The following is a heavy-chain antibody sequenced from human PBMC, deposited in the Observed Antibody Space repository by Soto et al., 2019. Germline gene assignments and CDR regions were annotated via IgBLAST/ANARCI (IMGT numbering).Heavy chain of an antibody. CDR3: ARLGRELLRGDY. Sequence: QVQPVQSGAEVKKPGSSVKVSCKASGGTFSSYTISWVRQAPGQGLEWMGRIIPILGIANYAQKFQGRVTITADKSTSTAYMELSSLRSEDTAVYYCARLGRELLRGDYWGQGTLVTVSS. CDR2: IIPILGIA. D-gene: IGHD1-26*01. J-gene: IGHJ4*02. CDR1: GGTFSSYT. V-gene: IGHV1-69*02.